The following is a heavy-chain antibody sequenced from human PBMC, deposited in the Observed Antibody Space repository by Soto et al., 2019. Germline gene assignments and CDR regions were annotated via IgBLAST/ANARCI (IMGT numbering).Heavy chain of an antibody. J-gene: IGHJ3*02. CDR1: GGAFSSYT. CDR2: IIPILGIA. CDR3: ARRSQYSGYDDDAFDI. V-gene: IGHV1-69*02. D-gene: IGHD5-12*01. Sequence: SVKVSCKASGGAFSSYTISWVRQAPGQGLEWMGRIIPILGIANYAQKFQGRVTITADKSTSTAYMELSSLRSEDAAVYYCARRSQYSGYDDDAFDIWGQGTMVTVSS.